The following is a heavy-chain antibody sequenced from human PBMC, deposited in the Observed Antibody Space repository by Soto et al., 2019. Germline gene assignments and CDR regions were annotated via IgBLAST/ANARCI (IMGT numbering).Heavy chain of an antibody. CDR2: ISSSSSYI. D-gene: IGHD2-8*01. Sequence: GGSLRLSCAASGFTFSSYSMNWVRQAPGKGLEWVSSISSSSSYIYYADSVKGRFTISRDNAKNSLYLQMNSLRAEDTAVYYCARVSINGYCTNGVCSTPPVDYWGQGTPVTVSS. CDR3: ARVSINGYCTNGVCSTPPVDY. V-gene: IGHV3-21*01. CDR1: GFTFSSYS. J-gene: IGHJ4*02.